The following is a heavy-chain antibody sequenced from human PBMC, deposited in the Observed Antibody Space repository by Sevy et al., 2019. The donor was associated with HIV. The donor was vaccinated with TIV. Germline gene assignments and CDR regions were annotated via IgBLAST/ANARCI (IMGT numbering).Heavy chain of an antibody. D-gene: IGHD6-13*01. J-gene: IGHJ6*02. V-gene: IGHV3-23*01. CDR2: LSGGGTIT. CDR1: GFTFSSYA. CDR3: AKNPGMAATGLYGMDV. Sequence: GGSLRLSCAASGFTFSSYAMTWVRQAPGKGLEWVSTLSGGGTITYYADSVKGRFTVSRDNSKNTLYLQMNSLRAEDTAVYYCAKNPGMAATGLYGMDVWGQGTTVTVSS.